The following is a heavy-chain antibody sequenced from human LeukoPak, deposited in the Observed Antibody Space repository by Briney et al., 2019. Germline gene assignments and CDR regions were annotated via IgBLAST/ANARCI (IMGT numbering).Heavy chain of an antibody. CDR3: ARRKYYYDSSGYYWAFDY. J-gene: IGHJ4*02. CDR1: GFTVSSNY. Sequence: PGGSLRLSCAASGFTVSSNYMSWVRQAPGKGLEWVSVIYSGGSTYYADSVKGRFTISRDNSKNTLYLQMNSLRAEDTAVYYCARRKYYYDSSGYYWAFDYWGQGTLVTVSS. D-gene: IGHD3-22*01. CDR2: IYSGGST. V-gene: IGHV3-53*01.